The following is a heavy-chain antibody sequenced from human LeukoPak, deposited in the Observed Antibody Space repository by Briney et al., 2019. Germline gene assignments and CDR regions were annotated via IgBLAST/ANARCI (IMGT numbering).Heavy chain of an antibody. D-gene: IGHD2-15*01. CDR3: AKDQGIVVAHYGMDV. CDR1: GFTFSSYE. J-gene: IGHJ6*02. V-gene: IGHV3-30*18. CDR2: ISYDGSNK. Sequence: GGSLRLSCAASGFTFSSYEMNWVRQAPGKGLEWVAVISYDGSNKYYADSVKGRFTISRDNSKNTLYLQMNSLRAEDTAVYYCAKDQGIVVAHYGMDVWGQGTTVTVSS.